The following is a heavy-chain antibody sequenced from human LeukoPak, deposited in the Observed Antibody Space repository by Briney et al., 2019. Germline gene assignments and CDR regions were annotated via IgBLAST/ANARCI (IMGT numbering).Heavy chain of an antibody. CDR2: VGPNTGGT. D-gene: IGHD3-10*01. CDR1: GYTFLDYY. CDR3: ARGSRFHPQNWFDP. Sequence: ASVKVSCKASGYTFLDYYIHWVRQAPGQGVEGMGWVGPNTGGTYYAQTFQGRVTMTSAASISTVYMELTSLTYDDTAVYYCARGSRFHPQNWFDPWGQGTLITVSS. V-gene: IGHV1-2*02. J-gene: IGHJ5*02.